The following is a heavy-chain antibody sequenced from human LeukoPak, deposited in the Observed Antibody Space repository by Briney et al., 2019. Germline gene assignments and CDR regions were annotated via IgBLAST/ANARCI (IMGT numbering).Heavy chain of an antibody. V-gene: IGHV3-30*03. J-gene: IGHJ4*02. D-gene: IGHD1-1*01. CDR3: VRDPSGSGFAFDS. CDR2: ISYDGSNK. CDR1: GFTFSSYG. Sequence: GGSLRLSCAASGFTFSSYGMHWVRQAPGKGLEWVAVISYDGSNKYYADSVKGRFTISRDNSEDTLYLQMNSLRAEDTAVYYCVRDPSGSGFAFDSWGQGALVTVSS.